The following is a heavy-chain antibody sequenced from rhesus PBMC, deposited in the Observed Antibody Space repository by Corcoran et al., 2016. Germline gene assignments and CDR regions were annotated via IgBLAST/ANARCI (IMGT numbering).Heavy chain of an antibody. V-gene: IGHV4S12*01. CDR2: IYSNSEST. CDR1: GGTISSGYYY. J-gene: IGHJ4*01. CDR3: ARDVGVATPFDY. Sequence: QVQLQESGPGVVKPSETLSLTCAVSGGTISSGYYYWSRLRQPPGKGLEWSGGIYSNSESTNYNPALKSRVTISKDTSKNQFSLKLSSVTATDTAVYYCARDVGVATPFDYWGQGVLVTVSS. D-gene: IGHD4-29*01.